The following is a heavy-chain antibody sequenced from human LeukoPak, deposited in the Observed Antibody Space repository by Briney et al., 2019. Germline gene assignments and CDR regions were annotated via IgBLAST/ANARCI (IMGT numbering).Heavy chain of an antibody. CDR3: ARGWSQTATVGFDY. Sequence: PGRSLRLSCAASGFTFSSYWMSWVRQAPGKGLEWVANIKRDGSEKYYVDSVKGRFTMSRDNAKNSLYLQMNSLRAEDTAVYYCARGWSQTATVGFDYWGQGTLVTVSS. J-gene: IGHJ4*02. D-gene: IGHD4-23*01. CDR2: IKRDGSEK. V-gene: IGHV3-7*05. CDR1: GFTFSSYW.